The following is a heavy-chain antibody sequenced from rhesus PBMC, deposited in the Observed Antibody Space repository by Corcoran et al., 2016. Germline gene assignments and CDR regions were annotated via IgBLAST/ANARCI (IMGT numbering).Heavy chain of an antibody. CDR3: SRPSQHYWYFDL. CDR1: GYPIRGVYT. J-gene: IGHJ2*01. D-gene: IGHD3S6*01. V-gene: IGHV4S14*01. CDR2: IRSDVSN. Sequence: QVKLQESGPELVKPSETLSLTWVVFGYPIRGVYTWGWIGKHQGKGLEWIGHIRSDVSNYPNPSLKSRVTLSVDTSKNQFSLKLSSVTAADTAVYYCSRPSQHYWYFDLWGPGTPITISS.